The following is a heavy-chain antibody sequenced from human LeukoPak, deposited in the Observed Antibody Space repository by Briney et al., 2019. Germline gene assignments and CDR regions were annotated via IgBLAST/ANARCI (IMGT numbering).Heavy chain of an antibody. CDR2: ISGSGGST. Sequence: GGSLRLSCAASGFTFSSYAMSWVRQAPGKGLEWVSAISGSGGSTYYADSVKGRFTISRDNSKNTLYLQMNSLRAEDTAVYYCAKDNRGYSSPPGYFQHWGQGTLVTVSS. V-gene: IGHV3-23*01. D-gene: IGHD5-18*01. CDR1: GFTFSSYA. J-gene: IGHJ1*01. CDR3: AKDNRGYSSPPGYFQH.